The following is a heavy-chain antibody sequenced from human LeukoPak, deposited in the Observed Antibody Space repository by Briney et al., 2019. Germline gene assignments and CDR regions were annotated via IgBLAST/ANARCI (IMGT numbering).Heavy chain of an antibody. D-gene: IGHD3-3*01. J-gene: IGHJ5*02. CDR1: GGTFSSYT. Sequence: ASVKVSCKASGGTFSSYTISWVRQAPGQGLEWMGRIIPILGIANYAQKFQGRVTMTRDTSTSTVYMELSSLRSEDTAVYYCARTDFYFWGGYKHAGHWFDPWGQGTMVTVSS. CDR3: ARTDFYFWGGYKHAGHWFDP. CDR2: IIPILGIA. V-gene: IGHV1-69*02.